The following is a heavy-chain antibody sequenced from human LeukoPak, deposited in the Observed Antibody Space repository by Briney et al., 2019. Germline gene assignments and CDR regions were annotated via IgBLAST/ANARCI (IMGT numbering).Heavy chain of an antibody. J-gene: IGHJ4*02. V-gene: IGHV4-39*07. CDR1: GGSISSSSYY. CDR3: ARLGAPNRGYFDY. Sequence: PSETLSLTCTVSGGSISSSSYYWGWIRQPPGKGLEWIGSIYYSGSTNYNPSLKSRVTISVDTSKNQFSLKLSSVTAADTAVYYCARLGAPNRGYFDYWGQGTLVTVSS. CDR2: IYYSGST. D-gene: IGHD1-14*01.